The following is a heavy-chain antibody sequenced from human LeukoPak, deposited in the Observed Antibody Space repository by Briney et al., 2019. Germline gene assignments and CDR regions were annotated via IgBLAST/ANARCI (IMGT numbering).Heavy chain of an antibody. D-gene: IGHD2-15*01. CDR2: INHSGIT. J-gene: IGHJ2*01. CDR3: ARGVGYCSGSSCYRYWYFDL. V-gene: IGHV4-34*01. CDR1: GGSFSGDY. Sequence: SETLSLTCAVYGGSFSGDYWSWIRQPPGKGLEWIGEINHSGITNYTPSLKSRITMSVDTSKNQFSLKLSSVTAADTAVYYCARGVGYCSGSSCYRYWYFDLWGRGTLVTVSS.